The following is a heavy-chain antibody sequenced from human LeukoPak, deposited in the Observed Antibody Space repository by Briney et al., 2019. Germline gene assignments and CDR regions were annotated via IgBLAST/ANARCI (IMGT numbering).Heavy chain of an antibody. CDR3: ATVFGDSTIDY. V-gene: IGHV1-46*03. Sequence: GASVKVSCKASGYTFTSYYMHWVLQAPGQGLEWMGIINPSGGSTSYAQKFQGRVTMTRDTSTSTVYMELSSLRSEDTAVYYCATVFGDSTIDYWGQGTLVTVSS. J-gene: IGHJ4*02. CDR2: INPSGGST. D-gene: IGHD4-17*01. CDR1: GYTFTSYY.